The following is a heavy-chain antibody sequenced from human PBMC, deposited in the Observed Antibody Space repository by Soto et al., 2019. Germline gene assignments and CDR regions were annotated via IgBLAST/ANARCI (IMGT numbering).Heavy chain of an antibody. D-gene: IGHD5-18*01. V-gene: IGHV3-33*01. CDR1: GFIFSTYA. CDR3: TRGRGYNYGYGDY. J-gene: IGHJ4*02. CDR2: IWYDGSHK. Sequence: GGSLRLSCAASGFIFSTYAMHWVRQAPGKGLEWVAVIWYDGSHKYYADSVTGRFTISRDNSKTTLYLQMNSLRAEDTAVYYCTRGRGYNYGYGDYWGQGTLVTVSS.